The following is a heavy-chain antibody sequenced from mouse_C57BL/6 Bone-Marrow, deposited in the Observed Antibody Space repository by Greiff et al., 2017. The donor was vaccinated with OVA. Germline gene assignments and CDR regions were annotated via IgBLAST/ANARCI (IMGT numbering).Heavy chain of an antibody. CDR2: INPGSGGT. Sequence: VQLKESGAELVRPGTSVKVSCKASGYAFTNYLIEWVKQRPGQGLEWIGVINPGSGGTNYNEKFKGKATLTADKSSSTAYMQLSSLTSADSAVYFGERDDYGSSPWFAYWGQGTLVTVSA. D-gene: IGHD1-1*01. J-gene: IGHJ3*01. V-gene: IGHV1-54*01. CDR1: GYAFTNYL. CDR3: ERDDYGSSPWFAY.